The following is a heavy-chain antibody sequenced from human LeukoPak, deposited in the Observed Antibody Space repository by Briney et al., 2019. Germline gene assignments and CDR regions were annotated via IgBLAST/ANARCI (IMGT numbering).Heavy chain of an antibody. CDR3: AKDPAGSSGWYSS. Sequence: GGSLRLSCAASGFTFSSYGMHWVRQAPGKGLEWVSAISGSGGSTYYADSVKGRFTISRDNSKNTLYLQMNSLRAEDTAVYYCAKDPAGSSGWYSSWGQGTLVTVSS. D-gene: IGHD6-19*01. CDR2: ISGSGGST. J-gene: IGHJ5*02. CDR1: GFTFSSYG. V-gene: IGHV3-23*01.